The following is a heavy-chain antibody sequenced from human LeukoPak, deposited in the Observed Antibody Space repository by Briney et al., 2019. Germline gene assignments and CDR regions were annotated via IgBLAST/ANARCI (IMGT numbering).Heavy chain of an antibody. CDR2: ISAYNGNT. CDR1: GYTFTSYG. CDR3: ARLHDYGDCFDY. V-gene: IGHV1-18*01. J-gene: IGHJ4*02. D-gene: IGHD4-17*01. Sequence: ASVKISCKASGYTFTSYGISWVRQAPGQGLEWMGWISAYNGNTNYAQKLQGRVTMTTDTSTSTAYMELRSLRSDDTAVYYCARLHDYGDCFDYWGQGTLVTVSS.